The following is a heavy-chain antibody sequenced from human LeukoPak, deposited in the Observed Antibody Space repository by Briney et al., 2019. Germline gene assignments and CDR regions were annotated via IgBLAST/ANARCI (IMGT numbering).Heavy chain of an antibody. Sequence: ASVKVSCKASVGTFSSYAISWVRQAPGQGLEWMGGIIPIFGTANYAQKFQGRVTITADESTSTAYMELSSLRSEDTAVYYCARARANTYYYDSSARVLDYWGQGTLVTVSS. CDR2: IIPIFGTA. J-gene: IGHJ4*02. D-gene: IGHD3-22*01. CDR3: ARARANTYYYDSSARVLDY. CDR1: VGTFSSYA. V-gene: IGHV1-69*13.